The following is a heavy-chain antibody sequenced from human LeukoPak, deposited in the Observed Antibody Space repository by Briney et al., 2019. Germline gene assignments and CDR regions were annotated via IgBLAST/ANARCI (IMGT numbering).Heavy chain of an antibody. CDR3: ARRSGSYYDY. D-gene: IGHD1-26*01. CDR1: GGSISSSSYY. V-gene: IGHV4-39*01. J-gene: IGHJ4*02. Sequence: SETLSLTCTVSGGSISSSSYYWGWIRQPPGTGLEWIGSIYYSGSTYYNPSLTSRATISVDTSKNQFSLKLSSVTAADTAVYYCARRSGSYYDYWGQGTLVTVSS. CDR2: IYYSGST.